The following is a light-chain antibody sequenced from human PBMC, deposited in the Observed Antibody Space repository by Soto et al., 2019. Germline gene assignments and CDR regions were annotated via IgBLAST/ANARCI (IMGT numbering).Light chain of an antibody. J-gene: IGKJ1*01. CDR3: QQYNNWPPWT. CDR2: GAS. CDR1: QSVSGN. V-gene: IGKV3-15*01. Sequence: EIVFTQSPATLSLSPGERATLSCRASQSVSGNLAWYQQKPGQAPRLLIYGASTRATGIPARFSGSGSGTEFTLTISSLQSEDFAVYYCQQYNNWPPWTFGQGTKVDIK.